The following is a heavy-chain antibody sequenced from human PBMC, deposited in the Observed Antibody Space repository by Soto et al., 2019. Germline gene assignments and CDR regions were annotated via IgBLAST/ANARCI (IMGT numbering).Heavy chain of an antibody. J-gene: IGHJ4*02. V-gene: IGHV3-30*18. CDR2: ISYDGSNK. D-gene: IGHD1-26*01. Sequence: PGGSLRLSCAASGLTFSTYGMHWVRQAPGKGLEWVAVISYDGSNKYYADSVKGRFTISRDNSKNTLYLQMNSLRAEDMAVYYCAKDSGGAPDFDYWGQGTLVTVSS. CDR1: GLTFSTYG. CDR3: AKDSGGAPDFDY.